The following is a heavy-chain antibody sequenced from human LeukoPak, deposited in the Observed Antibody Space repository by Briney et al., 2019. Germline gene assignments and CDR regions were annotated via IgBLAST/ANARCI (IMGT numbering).Heavy chain of an antibody. J-gene: IGHJ6*03. Sequence: SETLSLTCTVSGGSISSYYWSWIRQPPGKGLEWIGYIYYSGSTNYNPSLKSRVTISVDTSKNQFSLKLSSVTAADTAVYYCARERPPFYYMDVWGKGTTVTVSS. CDR3: ARERPPFYYMDV. V-gene: IGHV4-59*01. CDR2: IYYSGST. CDR1: GGSISSYY.